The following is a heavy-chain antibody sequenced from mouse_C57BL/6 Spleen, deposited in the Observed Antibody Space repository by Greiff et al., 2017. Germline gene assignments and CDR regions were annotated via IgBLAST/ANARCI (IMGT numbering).Heavy chain of an antibody. CDR2: ISYDGSN. J-gene: IGHJ1*03. Sequence: EVKLQESGPGLVKPSQSLSLTCSVTGYSITSGYYWNWIRQFPGNKLEWMGYISYDGSNNYNPSLKNRISITRDTSKNQFFLKLNSVTTEDTATYYCARDFYYDYSYWYFDVWGTGTTVTVSS. D-gene: IGHD2-4*01. CDR3: ARDFYYDYSYWYFDV. V-gene: IGHV3-6*01. CDR1: GYSITSGYY.